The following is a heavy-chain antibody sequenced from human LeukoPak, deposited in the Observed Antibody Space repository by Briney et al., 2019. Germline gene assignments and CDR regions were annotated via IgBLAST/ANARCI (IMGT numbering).Heavy chain of an antibody. V-gene: IGHV3-23*01. CDR2: ISGSGGST. CDR1: GFTFSSYA. Sequence: GGSLRLSCAASGFTFSSYAMSWVRQAPGKGLDWVSAISGSGGSTYYADSVKGRFTISRDNSKNTLYLQMNSLRAEDTAVYYCAKDPIYDILTGYHDYWGQGTLVTVSS. CDR3: AKDPIYDILTGYHDY. D-gene: IGHD3-9*01. J-gene: IGHJ4*02.